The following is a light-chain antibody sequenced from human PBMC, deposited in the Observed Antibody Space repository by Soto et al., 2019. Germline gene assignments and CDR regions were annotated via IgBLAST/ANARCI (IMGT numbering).Light chain of an antibody. Sequence: QSVLTQPPSASGTPGQRVTISRSGGSSNIGRNPVNWYLQLPGTAPKLLIYTNNQRPSGVPDRVSASKSGTSASLTISGLQSEDEADYYCATWDDSLYGMVFGGGTKVTVL. J-gene: IGLJ2*01. CDR1: SSNIGRNP. CDR3: ATWDDSLYGMV. CDR2: TNN. V-gene: IGLV1-44*01.